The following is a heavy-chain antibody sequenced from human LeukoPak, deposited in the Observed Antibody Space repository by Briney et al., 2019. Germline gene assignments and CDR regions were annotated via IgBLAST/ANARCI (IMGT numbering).Heavy chain of an antibody. CDR2: ISWNSGSI. CDR1: GFTFDDYA. CDR3: AKDRKDIVAIGSYFDY. D-gene: IGHD5-12*01. J-gene: IGHJ4*02. Sequence: GGSLRLSCAASGFTFDDYAMHWVRQAPGKGLEWVSGISWNSGSIGYADSVKGRFTISRDNAKNSLYLQMNSLRAEDTALYYCAKDRKDIVAIGSYFDYWGQGTLVTVSS. V-gene: IGHV3-9*01.